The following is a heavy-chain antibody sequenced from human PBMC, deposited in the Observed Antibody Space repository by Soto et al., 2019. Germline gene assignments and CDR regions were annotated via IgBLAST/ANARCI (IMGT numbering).Heavy chain of an antibody. CDR2: IYYSGST. Sequence: LSLTCTVSGGSISSYYWSWIRQPPGKGLEWIGYIYYSGSTNYNPSLKSRVTISVDTSKNQFSLKLSSVTAADTAVYYCASGGYSSGHDYWGQGTLVTVSS. V-gene: IGHV4-59*01. D-gene: IGHD6-19*01. CDR1: GGSISSYY. J-gene: IGHJ4*02. CDR3: ASGGYSSGHDY.